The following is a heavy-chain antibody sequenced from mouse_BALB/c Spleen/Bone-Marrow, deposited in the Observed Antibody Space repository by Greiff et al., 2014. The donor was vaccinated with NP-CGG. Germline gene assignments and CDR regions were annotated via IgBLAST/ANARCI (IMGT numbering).Heavy chain of an antibody. Sequence: QVQLKESGPELVKPGASVKISCKASGYTFTDYYTNWVKQKPGQGLEWIGWIYPGSGSTKYNEKFKGKATLTVDTSSSTAYMQLSSLTSEDTAVYFCANLGRYAMDYWGQGTSVTVSS. J-gene: IGHJ4*01. V-gene: IGHV1-84*02. CDR1: GYTFTDYY. CDR2: IYPGSGST. CDR3: ANLGRYAMDY. D-gene: IGHD3-1*01.